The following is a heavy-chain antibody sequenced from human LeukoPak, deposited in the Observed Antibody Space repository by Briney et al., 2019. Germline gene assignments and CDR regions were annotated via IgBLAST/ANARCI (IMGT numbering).Heavy chain of an antibody. CDR3: ANLLRWEPY. CDR2: IKQDGSEK. D-gene: IGHD4-23*01. V-gene: IGHV3-7*01. Sequence: PGGSLRLSCVASGFTFIDYWMSWVRQAPGKGLEWVANIKQDGSEKYSVVSVKGRFTISRDNAKNSLYLQMNSLRAEDTAVYYCANLLRWEPYWGQGTLVTVSS. CDR1: GFTFIDYW. J-gene: IGHJ4*02.